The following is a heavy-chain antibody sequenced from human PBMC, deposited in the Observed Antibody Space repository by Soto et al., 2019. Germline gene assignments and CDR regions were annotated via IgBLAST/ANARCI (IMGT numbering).Heavy chain of an antibody. CDR1: GYTFTNYY. D-gene: IGHD4-17*01. CDR2: IYPDDSTT. J-gene: IGHJ3*02. Sequence: EVELVQSGAEVKKPGESLQISCKGSGYTFTNYYIGWVRQMPGKGLERMGIIYPDDSTTRYGPSFQGQVTISVDKSIDTAFLQWGSLRASDTAMYYCARLRTSVTTEDAFDIWGPGTKVTVSS. V-gene: IGHV5-51*01. CDR3: ARLRTSVTTEDAFDI.